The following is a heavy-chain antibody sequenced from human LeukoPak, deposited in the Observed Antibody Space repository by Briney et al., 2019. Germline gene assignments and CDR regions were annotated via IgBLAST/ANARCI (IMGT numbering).Heavy chain of an antibody. J-gene: IGHJ4*02. Sequence: GGSLRLSRAASAFTFSDYSMNWVRQAPGKGLEWVSYISGRSSTIYYADSVKGRFTISRDNAKNSMYLQMNSLRAEDTAVYYCARDRIKSGSYYFDYWGQGTLVTVPS. CDR1: AFTFSDYS. CDR3: ARDRIKSGSYYFDY. D-gene: IGHD1-26*01. V-gene: IGHV3-48*01. CDR2: ISGRSSTI.